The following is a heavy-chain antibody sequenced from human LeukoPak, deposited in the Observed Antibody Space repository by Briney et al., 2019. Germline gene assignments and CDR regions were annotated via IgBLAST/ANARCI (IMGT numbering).Heavy chain of an antibody. J-gene: IGHJ3*02. CDR2: ISGSGGST. D-gene: IGHD3-10*01. Sequence: PGGSLRLSCAASGFTFSSYAMSWVRQAPGKGPEWVSAISGSGGSTYHADSVKGRLTISRDNSKNTLYLQMNSLRAEDTAVYYCAKVPRYGSGSYSTDAFDSWGQGTMVTVSS. CDR3: AKVPRYGSGSYSTDAFDS. V-gene: IGHV3-23*01. CDR1: GFTFSSYA.